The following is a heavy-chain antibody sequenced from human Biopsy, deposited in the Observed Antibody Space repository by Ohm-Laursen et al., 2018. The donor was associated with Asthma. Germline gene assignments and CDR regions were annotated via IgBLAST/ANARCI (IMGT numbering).Heavy chain of an antibody. V-gene: IGHV3-30*18. CDR1: GFSFGSFG. CDR3: VKDIRLQLWGFDS. Sequence: SLRLSCTASGFSFGSFGMHWVRQVPGKGPEWVALISFDGRYEYYADSVKGRFTISRDNPMKRLYLQMNSLRGADTALYYCVKDIRLQLWGFDSWGQGTLVTVSS. J-gene: IGHJ4*02. D-gene: IGHD6-13*01. CDR2: ISFDGRYE.